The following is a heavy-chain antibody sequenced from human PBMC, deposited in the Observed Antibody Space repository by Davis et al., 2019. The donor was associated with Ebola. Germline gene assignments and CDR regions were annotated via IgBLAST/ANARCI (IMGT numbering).Heavy chain of an antibody. CDR2: ISSSSSYI. CDR3: ARSINNYYYGMDV. V-gene: IGHV3-21*01. J-gene: IGHJ6*02. CDR1: GFTFSSYS. Sequence: PGGSLRLSCVASGFTFSSYSMNWVRQAPGKGLEWVSSISSSSSYIYYADSVRGRFTISRDNAKNSLYLQMNSLRAEDTAVYYCARSINNYYYGMDVWGHGTTVTVSS.